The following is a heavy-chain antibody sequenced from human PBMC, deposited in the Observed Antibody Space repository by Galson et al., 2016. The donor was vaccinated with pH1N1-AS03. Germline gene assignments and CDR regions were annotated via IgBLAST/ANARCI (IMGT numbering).Heavy chain of an antibody. CDR2: IIPMIGTA. D-gene: IGHD3-10*01. CDR1: GGTFSSDG. Sequence: SVKVSCKASGGTFSSDGISWVRQAPGQGPEWMGGIIPMIGTANYAQKFQGSVTITADESTSTAYMEMSSLTSEDTAVYYCAREVSYGSGRRDVFDFWGQGTMVTVSS. J-gene: IGHJ3*01. V-gene: IGHV1-69*13. CDR3: AREVSYGSGRRDVFDF.